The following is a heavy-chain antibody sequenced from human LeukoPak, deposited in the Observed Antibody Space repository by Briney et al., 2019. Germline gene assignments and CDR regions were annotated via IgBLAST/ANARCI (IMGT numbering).Heavy chain of an antibody. D-gene: IGHD3-3*01. J-gene: IGHJ4*02. CDR1: GFTFSNAW. CDR2: IKSKTDGGTT. Sequence: GGSLRLSCAASGFTFSNAWMSWVRQAPGKGLEWVGRIKSKTDGGTTDYAAPVKGRFTISRDDSKNTLYLQMNSLKTEDTAVYYCTAVYYDFWSGYYWGQGTLVTVSS. CDR3: TAVYYDFWSGYY. V-gene: IGHV3-15*01.